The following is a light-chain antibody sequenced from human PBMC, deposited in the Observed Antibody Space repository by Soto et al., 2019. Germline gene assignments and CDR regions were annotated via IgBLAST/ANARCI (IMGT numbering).Light chain of an antibody. Sequence: QSVLTQPRSVSGSPGQSVTISCTGTSSDVGGYNYVSWYQEQPGKAPKLMIYDVSKRPSGVPDRSSGSKSGNTASLTISGLQAEDEADYYCCSYAGSYSYVFGTGTQLTVL. J-gene: IGLJ7*01. CDR2: DVS. CDR3: CSYAGSYSYV. CDR1: SSDVGGYNY. V-gene: IGLV2-11*01.